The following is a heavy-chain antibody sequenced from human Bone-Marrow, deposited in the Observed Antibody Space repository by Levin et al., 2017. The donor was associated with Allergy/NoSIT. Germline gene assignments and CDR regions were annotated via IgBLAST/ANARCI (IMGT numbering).Heavy chain of an antibody. J-gene: IGHJ4*02. V-gene: IGHV1-69*13. D-gene: IGHD4-23*01. Sequence: AASVKVSCKASGGTFATSGISWVRQAPGQGLDWMGGIIPIIGKPNYAQKFQGRVTITADESTSTAYMELSSLRSEDTAVYYCARDSPTAVSPYWGQGTLVTVSS. CDR1: GGTFATSG. CDR2: IIPIIGKP. CDR3: ARDSPTAVSPY.